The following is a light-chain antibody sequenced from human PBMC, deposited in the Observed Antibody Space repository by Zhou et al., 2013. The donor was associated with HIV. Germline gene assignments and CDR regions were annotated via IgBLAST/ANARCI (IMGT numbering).Light chain of an antibody. J-gene: IGKJ2*01. CDR1: QSVTNY. CDR3: QQSYSTPMYT. V-gene: IGKV1-39*01. Sequence: DIQMTQSPSTLSASVGDRVTITCRASQSVTNYLNWYQHKPGKAPKLLIYAASNLHSGVPSRFSGSGSGTDFTLTISGLQPEDFAAYYCQQSYSTPMYTFGQGTKLEIK. CDR2: AAS.